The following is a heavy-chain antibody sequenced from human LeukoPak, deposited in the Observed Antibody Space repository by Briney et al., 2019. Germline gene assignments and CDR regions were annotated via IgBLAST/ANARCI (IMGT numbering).Heavy chain of an antibody. CDR3: ARHVSYGDYIAFDY. Sequence: GGSLRLSCAASGITVTDSHMNWARQAPGKGLEWVSVVYGDDSTDYADSVKGRFAISRDNSKTTIYLQMSSLRADDTAVYFCARHVSYGDYIAFDYWGQGILVTVSS. D-gene: IGHD4-17*01. V-gene: IGHV3-66*04. J-gene: IGHJ4*02. CDR2: VYGDDST. CDR1: GITVTDSH.